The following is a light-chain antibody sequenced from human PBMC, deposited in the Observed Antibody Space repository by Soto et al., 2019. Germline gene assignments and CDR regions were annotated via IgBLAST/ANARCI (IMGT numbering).Light chain of an antibody. J-gene: IGLJ2*01. CDR1: SSDVGGYNY. CDR3: SAYAGSIFVV. Sequence: QSVLTQPPSASGSPGQSVTISCTGTSSDVGGYNYISWYQQHPGKAPKLIIYEVSKRPSGAPDRFSGSKSDNTASLTVSGLQAEDVADYYCSAYAGSIFVVFGGGTPLTVL. CDR2: EVS. V-gene: IGLV2-8*01.